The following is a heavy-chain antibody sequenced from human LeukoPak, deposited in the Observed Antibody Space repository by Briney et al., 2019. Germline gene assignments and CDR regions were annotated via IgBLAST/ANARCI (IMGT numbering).Heavy chain of an antibody. J-gene: IGHJ5*02. V-gene: IGHV4-59*01. CDR3: ARYYYYDSSGYPTGWFDP. CDR2: IYYSGST. CDR1: GGSISSCY. D-gene: IGHD3-22*01. Sequence: PSETLSLTCTVSGGSISSCYWSWIRQPPGKGLEWIGYIYYSGSTNYNPSLKSRVTISVDTSKNQFSLKLSSVTAADTAVYYCARYYYYDSSGYPTGWFDPWGQGTLVTVSS.